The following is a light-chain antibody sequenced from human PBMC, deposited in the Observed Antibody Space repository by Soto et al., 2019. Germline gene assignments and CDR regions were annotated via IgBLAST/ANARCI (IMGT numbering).Light chain of an antibody. CDR2: DDS. V-gene: IGKV1-5*01. J-gene: IGKJ1*01. Sequence: DIQMTQSPSTLSASVGDRVTITCRASQSISSWLAWYQQKPGKAPKLLIYDDSSLESGDPSRSSGSGSGTEFTLTISSLQPDDFATYYCQQYNSYWTFGQGTKVDIK. CDR1: QSISSW. CDR3: QQYNSYWT.